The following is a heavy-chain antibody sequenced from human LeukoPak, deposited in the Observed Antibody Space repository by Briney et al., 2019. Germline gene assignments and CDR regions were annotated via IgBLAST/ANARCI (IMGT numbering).Heavy chain of an antibody. Sequence: PSETLSLTCTVSGGSISSYYWSWIRQPPGKGLEWIGYIYYSGSTNYNPSLKSRVTISVDTSKNQFSLKLSSVTAADTAVYYCARGPHCSGGSCYDYYYGMDVWGQGTTVTVSS. D-gene: IGHD2-15*01. CDR2: IYYSGST. V-gene: IGHV4-59*01. J-gene: IGHJ6*02. CDR3: ARGPHCSGGSCYDYYYGMDV. CDR1: GGSISSYY.